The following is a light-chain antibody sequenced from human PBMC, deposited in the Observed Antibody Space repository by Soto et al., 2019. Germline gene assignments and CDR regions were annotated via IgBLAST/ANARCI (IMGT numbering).Light chain of an antibody. V-gene: IGLV4-60*02. CDR3: ETWDSNTHTV. J-gene: IGLJ3*02. CDR2: LEGSGSY. CDR1: SGHSSYI. Sequence: QAVVTQSSSASASLGSSVKLTCTLSSGHSSYIIAWHQQQPGKAPRYFMKLEGSGSYNKGSGVPDRFSGSSSGADRYLTISNLQFEDEADYYCETWDSNTHTVFGGGTKLTVL.